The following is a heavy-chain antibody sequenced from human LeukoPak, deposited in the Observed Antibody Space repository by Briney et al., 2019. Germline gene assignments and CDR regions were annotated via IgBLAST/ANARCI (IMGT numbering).Heavy chain of an antibody. J-gene: IGHJ6*03. V-gene: IGHV1-69*13. CDR2: IIPIFGAA. CDR1: GGTFSSYA. D-gene: IGHD1-1*01. CDR3: ASGGFNWYMDV. Sequence: SVKVSCKASGGTFSSYAISWVRQAPGQGLGWMGGIIPIFGAANYAQKFQGRVTITADESTSTAYMELSSLRSEDTAVYYCASGGFNWYMDVWGKGTTVTVSS.